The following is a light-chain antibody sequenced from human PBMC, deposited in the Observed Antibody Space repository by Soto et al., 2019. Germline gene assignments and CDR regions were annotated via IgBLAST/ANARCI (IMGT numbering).Light chain of an antibody. CDR2: DVT. V-gene: IGLV2-14*01. CDR1: SSDVGGYNY. J-gene: IGLJ2*01. CDR3: SSYTNINTRV. Sequence: QSALTQPASVSGSPGQSITISCTGTSSDVGGYNYVSWYQQHPGKAPKLMIYDVTNRPSGVSDRFSGSKSGNTASLTISGLQAEDEADYYCSSYTNINTRVFGGGTKLTVL.